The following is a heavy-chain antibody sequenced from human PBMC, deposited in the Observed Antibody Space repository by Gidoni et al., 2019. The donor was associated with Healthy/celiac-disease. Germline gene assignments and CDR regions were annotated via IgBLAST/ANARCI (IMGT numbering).Heavy chain of an antibody. J-gene: IGHJ5*02. CDR3: AREKVAGLGYYAPNWFDP. Sequence: QVQLQESGPGLVKPSETLSLTCTVSGGSISSYYWSWIRQPPGKGLEWIGYIYYSGSTNYNPSLKSRVTISVDTSKNQFSLKLSSVTAADTAVYYCAREKVAGLGYYAPNWFDPWGQGTLVTVSS. D-gene: IGHD2-2*01. CDR1: GGSISSYY. V-gene: IGHV4-59*01. CDR2: IYYSGST.